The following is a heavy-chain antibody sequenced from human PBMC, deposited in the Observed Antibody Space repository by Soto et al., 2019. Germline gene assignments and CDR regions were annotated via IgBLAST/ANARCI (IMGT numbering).Heavy chain of an antibody. V-gene: IGHV3-23*01. J-gene: IGHJ5*02. CDR1: GFTFSSYA. CDR3: SKGLVSVGRYCSSTSCYAGWFDP. D-gene: IGHD2-2*01. Sequence: GGSLRLSCAASGFTFSSYAMSWVRQAPGKGLEWVSAISGSGGSTYYADSVKGRFTISRDNSKNTLYLQMNSLRAEDTAVYYFSKGLVSVGRYCSSTSCYAGWFDPWGQGTLVTVSS. CDR2: ISGSGGST.